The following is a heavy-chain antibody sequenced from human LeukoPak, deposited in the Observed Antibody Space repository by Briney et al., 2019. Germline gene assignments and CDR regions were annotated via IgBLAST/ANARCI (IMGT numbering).Heavy chain of an antibody. Sequence: SETLSLTCPVSGGSISSYYWSWIRQPPGKGLEWIGYIYYSGSTNYNPSLKSRVTISVDTSKNQFSLKLSSVTAADTAVYYCARGIHYCSSTSCYSHFDYWGQGTLVTVSS. V-gene: IGHV4-59*01. CDR3: ARGIHYCSSTSCYSHFDY. J-gene: IGHJ4*02. CDR1: GGSISSYY. CDR2: IYYSGST. D-gene: IGHD2-2*01.